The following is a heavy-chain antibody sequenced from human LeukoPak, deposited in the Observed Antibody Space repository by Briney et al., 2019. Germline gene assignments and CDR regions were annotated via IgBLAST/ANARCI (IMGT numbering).Heavy chain of an antibody. CDR2: IIPILGIA. Sequence: SVKVSCKASGGTFSSYAISWVRQAPGQGLEWMGRIIPILGIANYAQKFQGRVTITADKSTGTAYMELSSLRSEDTAVYYCARQWGVRKLWFDPWGQGTLVTVSS. CDR3: ARQWGVRKLWFDP. CDR1: GGTFSSYA. D-gene: IGHD3-16*01. J-gene: IGHJ5*02. V-gene: IGHV1-69*04.